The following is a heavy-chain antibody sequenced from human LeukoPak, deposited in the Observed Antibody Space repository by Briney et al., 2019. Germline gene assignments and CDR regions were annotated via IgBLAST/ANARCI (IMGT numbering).Heavy chain of an antibody. CDR3: ARAVADFDY. V-gene: IGHV1-46*01. D-gene: IGHD6-19*01. Sequence: GASAKVSCKASGYTFTSYYMHWVRQAPRQGPEWMGVINPDGGSTSYAQKFQGRVTMTRDTSTSTVYMELSTLRSEDTAVYYCARAVADFDYWGQGTLVTVSS. CDR2: INPDGGST. J-gene: IGHJ4*02. CDR1: GYTFTSYY.